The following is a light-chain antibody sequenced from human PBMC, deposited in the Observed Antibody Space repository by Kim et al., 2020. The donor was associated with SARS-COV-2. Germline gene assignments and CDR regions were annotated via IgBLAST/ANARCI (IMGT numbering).Light chain of an antibody. CDR2: LNSDGSH. V-gene: IGLV4-69*01. Sequence: ASVKLTCTLSSGHSIYAIAWHQQQPEKGPRYLMKLNSDGSHSKGDGIPDRFSGSSSGAERYLTISSLQSEDEADYYCQTWGTGIWVFGGGTQLTVL. J-gene: IGLJ3*02. CDR3: QTWGTGIWV. CDR1: SGHSIYA.